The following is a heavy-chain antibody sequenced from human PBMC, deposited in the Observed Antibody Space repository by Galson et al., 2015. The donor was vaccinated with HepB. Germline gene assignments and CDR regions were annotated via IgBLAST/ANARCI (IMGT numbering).Heavy chain of an antibody. CDR1: GYTFTSYG. D-gene: IGHD3-10*01. CDR3: ARDMVRGVIGWGKDAFDI. CDR2: ISAYNGNT. Sequence: SVKVSCKASGYTFTSYGISWVRQAPGQGLEWMGWISAYNGNTNYAQKLQGRVTMTTGTSTSTAYMELRSLRSNDTAVYYCARDMVRGVIGWGKDAFDIWGQGTMVTVSS. J-gene: IGHJ3*02. V-gene: IGHV1-18*01.